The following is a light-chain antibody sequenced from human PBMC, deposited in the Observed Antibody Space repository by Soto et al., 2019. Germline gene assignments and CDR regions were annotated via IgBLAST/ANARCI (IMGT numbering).Light chain of an antibody. J-gene: IGLJ2*01. CDR2: DTR. V-gene: IGLV7-46*01. CDR3: LLYYDVIRV. CDR1: TGTVTSGHF. Sequence: QAVVTQEPSLTVSPGGTVTLTCGSSTGTVTSGHFPYWFQQKPGQAPRALIFDTRNKHSWTPARFSGSLLGGKAALTLSGAEPEDEATYYCLLYYDVIRVFGGGTKVTVL.